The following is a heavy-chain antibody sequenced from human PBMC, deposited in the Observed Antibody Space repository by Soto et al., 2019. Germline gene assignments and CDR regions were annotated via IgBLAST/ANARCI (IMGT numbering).Heavy chain of an antibody. J-gene: IGHJ5*02. CDR1: GGTFSSYA. CDR3: ARGFRYSTYSWFDP. D-gene: IGHD6-13*01. V-gene: IGHV1-69*13. CDR2: IIPIFGTA. Sequence: SVKVSCKASGGTFSSYAISWVRQAPGQGLKWMGGIIPIFGTANYAQKFQGRVTITADESTSTAYMELSSLRSEDTAVYYCARGFRYSTYSWFDPWGQGTLVTVSS.